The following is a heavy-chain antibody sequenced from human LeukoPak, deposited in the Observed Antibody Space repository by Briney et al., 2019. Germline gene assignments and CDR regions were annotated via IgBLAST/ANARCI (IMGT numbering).Heavy chain of an antibody. D-gene: IGHD2-2*01. CDR3: AKDLGVWRTSCYDY. CDR1: GFTFSSYG. V-gene: IGHV3-23*01. Sequence: PGGSLRLSCAASGFTFSSYGMSWVRQAPGKGLEWVSAISGSGGSTYYADSVKGRFTISRDNSKNTLYLQMNSLRAEDTAVYYCAKDLGVWRTSCYDYWGQGTLVTVSS. CDR2: ISGSGGST. J-gene: IGHJ4*02.